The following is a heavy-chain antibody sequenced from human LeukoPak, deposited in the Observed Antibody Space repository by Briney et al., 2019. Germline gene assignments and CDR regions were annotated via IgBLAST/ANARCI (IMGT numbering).Heavy chain of an antibody. D-gene: IGHD2-2*02. CDR2: ISSSSSTI. J-gene: IGHJ3*02. CDR1: GFTFSGYS. CDR3: ARGSSHTAFDI. V-gene: IGHV3-48*01. Sequence: GGSLRLSCAASGFTFSGYSMNWVRQAPGKGLEWVSYISSSSSTIYYADSVKGRFTISRDNAKNSLYLQMNSLRAEDMAVYYCARGSSHTAFDIWGQGTMVTVSS.